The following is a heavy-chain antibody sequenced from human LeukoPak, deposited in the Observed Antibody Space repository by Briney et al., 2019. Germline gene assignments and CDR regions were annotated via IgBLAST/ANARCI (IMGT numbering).Heavy chain of an antibody. Sequence: PGGSLRLSCAASGFTVSRKYMSWIRQPAGKGLEWIGRIYTSGSTNYNPSLKSRLSMSIDTSKNQFSLKVRSVTAADTAVYYCARDLAYSSSSGNWFDPWGQGTLVTVSS. CDR1: GFTVSRKY. D-gene: IGHD6-6*01. CDR2: IYTSGST. J-gene: IGHJ5*02. CDR3: ARDLAYSSSSGNWFDP. V-gene: IGHV4-4*07.